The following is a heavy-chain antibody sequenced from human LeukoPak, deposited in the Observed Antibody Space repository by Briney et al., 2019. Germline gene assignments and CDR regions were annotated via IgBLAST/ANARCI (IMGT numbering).Heavy chain of an antibody. Sequence: GGSLRLSCAASGFTFSSYAMSWVRQAPGKGLGWVSAISGSGGSTYYADSVKGRFTISRDNSKNTLYLQMNSLRAEDTAVYYCAKAGGWFGELLQTSADNWFDPWGQGTLVTVSS. D-gene: IGHD3-10*01. CDR3: AKAGGWFGELLQTSADNWFDP. V-gene: IGHV3-23*01. J-gene: IGHJ5*02. CDR2: ISGSGGST. CDR1: GFTFSSYA.